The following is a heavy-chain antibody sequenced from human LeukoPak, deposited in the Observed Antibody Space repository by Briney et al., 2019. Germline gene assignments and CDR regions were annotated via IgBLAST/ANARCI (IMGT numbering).Heavy chain of an antibody. D-gene: IGHD3-10*02. Sequence: GGSLRLSCAASGFTFSSYSMNWVRQAPGKGLEWVSSISIGSTYIYYADSVKGRFTISRDNTKNSLYLQMNSLRAEDTAVYYCAELGITMIGGVWGKGTTVTISS. CDR2: ISIGSTYI. J-gene: IGHJ6*04. CDR1: GFTFSSYS. CDR3: AELGITMIGGV. V-gene: IGHV3-21*01.